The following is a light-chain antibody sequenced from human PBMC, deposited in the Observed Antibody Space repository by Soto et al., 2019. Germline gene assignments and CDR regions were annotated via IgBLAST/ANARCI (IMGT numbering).Light chain of an antibody. CDR1: SSDVGGYNY. Sequence: QSALTQPASVSGSPGQSITISCTGTSSDVGGYNYVSWYQQHPDKAPRLMIYDVSNRPSGVSDRFSGSKSGDTASLTISGLQDEEEADSYCTSFKSSHTYVFGTRTKVTV. J-gene: IGLJ1*01. CDR2: DVS. V-gene: IGLV2-14*03. CDR3: TSFKSSHTYV.